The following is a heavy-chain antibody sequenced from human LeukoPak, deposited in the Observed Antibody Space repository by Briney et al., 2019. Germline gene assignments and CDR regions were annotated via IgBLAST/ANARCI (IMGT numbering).Heavy chain of an antibody. CDR1: GGTFSSYA. D-gene: IGHD5/OR15-5a*01. J-gene: IGHJ6*03. Sequence: GSSVKVSCKASGGTFSSYAISWVRQAPGQGLEWMGGIIPIFGTANYAQKFQGRVTITADESTSTAYMELSSLRSEDTAVYYCASGPMVYGQFYYSYMDVWGKGTTVTVSS. CDR3: ASGPMVYGQFYYSYMDV. CDR2: IIPIFGTA. V-gene: IGHV1-69*01.